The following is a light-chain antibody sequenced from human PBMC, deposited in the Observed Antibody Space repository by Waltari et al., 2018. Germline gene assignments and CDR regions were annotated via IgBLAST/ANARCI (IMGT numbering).Light chain of an antibody. V-gene: IGKV1-39*01. CDR2: AAS. Sequence: DIHMTQSPSSLSACVGDRLTITCRASQSISSYLNWYQQKPGTAPKLLIYAASRWQSGVPSRFSGSGSGTDFTLTISSLQPEDFATYYCQQSYSTPLYTFGQGTKLEIK. J-gene: IGKJ2*01. CDR1: QSISSY. CDR3: QQSYSTPLYT.